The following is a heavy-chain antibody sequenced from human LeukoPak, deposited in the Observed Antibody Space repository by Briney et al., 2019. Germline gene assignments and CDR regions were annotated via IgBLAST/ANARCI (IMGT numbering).Heavy chain of an antibody. CDR1: GGPFSGYS. CDR2: VIPLFDTT. J-gene: IGHJ4*02. D-gene: IGHD2-2*01. V-gene: IGHV1-69*15. Sequence: SVKVSCKTSGGPFSGYSITWVRQAPGQGLAWMGRVIPLFDTTNYAQKFQGRVTITADASTSTSYMELSSLRSEDTAVYYCARSSDHCDGTSCYLEYWGQGTLVTVSS. CDR3: ARSSDHCDGTSCYLEY.